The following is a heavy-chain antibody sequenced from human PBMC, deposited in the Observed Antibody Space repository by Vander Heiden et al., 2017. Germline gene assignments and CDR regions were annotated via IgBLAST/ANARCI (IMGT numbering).Heavy chain of an antibody. CDR3: ARHRTVLRFWEWSLPPVDY. V-gene: IGHV4-39*01. CDR2: IYYSRST. J-gene: IGHJ4*02. D-gene: IGHD3-3*01. CDR1: GGSISTSSYY. Sequence: QPQLQYSGPGLVKPSETLSLTCTVSGGSISTSSYYSAWIRQPPGTGLEWIGSIYYSRSTYYNPSLKTRVTISVDTSKNQFSLKLRSVTAADTAVYYCARHRTVLRFWEWSLPPVDYWGQGTLVTVSS.